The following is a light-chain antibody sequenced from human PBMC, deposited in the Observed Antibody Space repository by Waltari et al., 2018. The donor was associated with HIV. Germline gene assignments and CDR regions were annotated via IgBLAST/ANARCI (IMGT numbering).Light chain of an antibody. J-gene: IGKJ2*01. CDR1: QSISSY. CDR3: QQSYSTPPYT. Sequence: DIQMTQSPSSLSASVGDRVTITCRASQSISSYLNWYKQKPGKAPKLLIYAASSLQSGVPSRFSGSGSATDFTLTISSLQPEDFATYYCQQSYSTPPYTFGQGTKLEIK. V-gene: IGKV1-39*01. CDR2: AAS.